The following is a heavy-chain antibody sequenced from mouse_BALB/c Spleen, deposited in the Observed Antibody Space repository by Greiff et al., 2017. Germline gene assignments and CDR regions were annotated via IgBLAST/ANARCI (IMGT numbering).Heavy chain of an antibody. CDR1: GYTFTSYN. J-gene: IGHJ4*01. D-gene: IGHD2-14*01. CDR2: IYPGNGDT. CDR3: ARGYYRYGGAMDY. V-gene: IGHV1-12*01. Sequence: QVQLQQPGAELVKPGASVKMSCKASGYTFTSYNMHWVKQTPGQGLEWIGAIYPGNGDTSYNQKFKGKATLTADKSSSTAYMQLSSLTSEDSAVYYCARGYYRYGGAMDYWGQGTSVTVSS.